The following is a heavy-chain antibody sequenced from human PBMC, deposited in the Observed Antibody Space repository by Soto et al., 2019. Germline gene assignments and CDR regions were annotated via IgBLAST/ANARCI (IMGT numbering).Heavy chain of an antibody. J-gene: IGHJ4*02. CDR2: MYHSGAT. CDR3: ARLFNWNYKGPIYS. D-gene: IGHD1-7*01. CDR1: GFSISNDYF. Sequence: SETLSLTCTVSGFSISNDYFWGWIRQPPGKGLEYIVSMYHSGATYYNPSLKSRVTISVDTSKNLFSLRLKSVTAADTAVYYCARLFNWNYKGPIYSWGQGIMVTVYS. V-gene: IGHV4-38-2*02.